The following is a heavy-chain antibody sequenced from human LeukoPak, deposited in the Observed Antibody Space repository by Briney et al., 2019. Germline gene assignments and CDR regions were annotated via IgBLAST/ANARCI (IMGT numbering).Heavy chain of an antibody. Sequence: PGGSLRLSCAASGFTFSSNWMAWVRQAPGKGLEWVSYISSSSSTIYYADSVKGRFTISRDNAKNSLYLQMNSLRAEDTAVYYCARDPGRRGRTDYYFDYWGQGTLVTVSS. D-gene: IGHD3-10*01. CDR3: ARDPGRRGRTDYYFDY. CDR1: GFTFSSNW. CDR2: ISSSSSTI. V-gene: IGHV3-48*01. J-gene: IGHJ4*02.